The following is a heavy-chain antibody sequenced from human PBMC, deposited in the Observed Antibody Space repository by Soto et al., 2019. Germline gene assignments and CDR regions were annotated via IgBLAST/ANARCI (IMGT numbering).Heavy chain of an antibody. Sequence: QLVQSGAEVRKPGSSVKVSCKASGGTFSRHAISWVRQARGQRLEWMGWIVVGAGNTNYAQELQGRLIITRDVSTNTAYMELRSLRSEDTAVYYCAAELYSGGRCCSFDIWGQGTMVTVSS. CDR3: AAELYSGGRCCSFDI. CDR2: IVVGAGNT. V-gene: IGHV1-58*02. CDR1: GGTFSRHA. J-gene: IGHJ3*02. D-gene: IGHD2-15*01.